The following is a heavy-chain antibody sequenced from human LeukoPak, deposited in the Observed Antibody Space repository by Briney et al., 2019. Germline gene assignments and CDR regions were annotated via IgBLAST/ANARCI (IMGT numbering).Heavy chain of an antibody. CDR3: ARGRGSWYGVYFDY. V-gene: IGHV3-7*01. D-gene: IGHD6-13*01. CDR2: IKRDGSEK. Sequence: GGSLRLSCAASGFTFTDYWMSWVRQAPGKGLQWVANIKRDGSEKYYVDSVKGRFTISRDNAKNSLYLQMNSLRTEDTAVYYCARGRGSWYGVYFDYWGQGTLVTVSS. CDR1: GFTFTDYW. J-gene: IGHJ4*02.